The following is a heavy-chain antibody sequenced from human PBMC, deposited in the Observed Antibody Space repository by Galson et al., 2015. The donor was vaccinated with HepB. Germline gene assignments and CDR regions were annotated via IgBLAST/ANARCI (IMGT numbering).Heavy chain of an antibody. CDR3: ATGMVYDNVDY. D-gene: IGHD2-8*01. CDR2: IKQDGSED. V-gene: IGHV3-7*03. J-gene: IGHJ4*02. Sequence: SLRLSCAVSGFTINSYWMSWVRQVPEKGLEWVANIKQDGSEDYYVDSLKGRFTISRDNAKNSLFLQMNSLRVDDTAVYYCATGMVYDNVDYWGRGTLVTVSA. CDR1: GFTINSYW.